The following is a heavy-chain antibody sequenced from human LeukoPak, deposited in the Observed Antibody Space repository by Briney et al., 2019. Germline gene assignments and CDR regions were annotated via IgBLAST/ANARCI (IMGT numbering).Heavy chain of an antibody. V-gene: IGHV3-30*18. CDR3: AKDRYYYDSRPFDY. CDR1: GFTFSSYG. J-gene: IGHJ4*02. CDR2: ISYDGSNK. Sequence: GRSLRLSCAASGFTFSSYGMHWARQAPGKGLEWVAVISYDGSNKYYADSVKGRFTISRDNSKNTLYLQMNSLRAEDTAVYYCAKDRYYYDSRPFDYWGQGTLVTVSS. D-gene: IGHD3-22*01.